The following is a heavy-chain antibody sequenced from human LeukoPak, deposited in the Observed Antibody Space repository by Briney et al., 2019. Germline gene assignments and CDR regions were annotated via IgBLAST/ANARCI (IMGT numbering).Heavy chain of an antibody. V-gene: IGHV4-61*02. CDR1: GGSISSGGYY. CDR2: IYTSGST. CDR3: ARALDWSTTSSPPDI. J-gene: IGHJ3*02. Sequence: SQTLSLTCTVSGGSISSGGYYWSWIRQPAGKGLEWIGRIYTSGSTNYNPSLKSRVTMSVDTSKNQFSLKLSSVTAADTAVYYCARALDWSTTSSPPDIWGQGTMVTVSS. D-gene: IGHD3-9*01.